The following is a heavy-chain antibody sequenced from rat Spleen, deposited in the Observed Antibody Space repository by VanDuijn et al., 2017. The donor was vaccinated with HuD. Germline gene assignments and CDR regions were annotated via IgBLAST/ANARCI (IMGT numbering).Heavy chain of an antibody. Sequence: EVQLVETGGGLVQPGRSLKLSCAASGFTFSNYGMAWVRQAPTGGLEWVATISYDGSTTSYRDSVKDRFTISRDNTKNTLYLQMNSLRSEDTATYYCARRGPTDYFDYWGQGVMVTVSS. CDR2: ISYDGSTT. J-gene: IGHJ2*01. CDR3: ARRGPTDYFDY. D-gene: IGHD2-1*01. CDR1: GFTFSNYG. V-gene: IGHV5-29*01.